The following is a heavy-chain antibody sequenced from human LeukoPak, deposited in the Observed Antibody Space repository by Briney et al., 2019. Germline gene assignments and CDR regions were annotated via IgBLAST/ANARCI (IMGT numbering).Heavy chain of an antibody. Sequence: GRSLRLSCAASGFTFSTRAMHWVRQAPGKGLEWVAVISHDGRYKYYGNSVKGRFTTSRDNSKNTLSLEMISLRGEDTALYYCAREGTAMVRYYFDYWGQGTLVTVSS. CDR3: AREGTAMVRYYFDY. D-gene: IGHD5-18*01. J-gene: IGHJ4*02. CDR1: GFTFSTRA. CDR2: ISHDGRYK. V-gene: IGHV3-30*04.